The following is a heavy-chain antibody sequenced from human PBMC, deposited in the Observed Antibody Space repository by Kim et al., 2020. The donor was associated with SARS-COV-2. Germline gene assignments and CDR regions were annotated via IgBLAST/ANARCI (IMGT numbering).Heavy chain of an antibody. CDR3: ARVAYAPDYYYAMDV. Sequence: ADPVRVRFTISSDKAKNTVYMQRNSLRAYDTAVYYCARVAYAPDYYYAMDVWGQGTTVTVSS. J-gene: IGHJ6*02. D-gene: IGHD3-10*01. V-gene: IGHV3-74*01.